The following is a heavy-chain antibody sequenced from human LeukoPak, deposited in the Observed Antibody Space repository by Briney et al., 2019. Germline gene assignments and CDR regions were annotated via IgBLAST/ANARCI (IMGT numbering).Heavy chain of an antibody. CDR1: GGSIRSSSSY. V-gene: IGHV4-39*07. Sequence: SETLSLTCTVSGGSIRSSSSYWGWLRQPPGKGLEGVGSIYYSGSTYYNPSLKSRVTISVDTSKNQFSLKLSSVTAADTAVYYCARASDWNLDYWGQGTLVTVSS. D-gene: IGHD1-1*01. J-gene: IGHJ4*02. CDR3: ARASDWNLDY. CDR2: IYYSGST.